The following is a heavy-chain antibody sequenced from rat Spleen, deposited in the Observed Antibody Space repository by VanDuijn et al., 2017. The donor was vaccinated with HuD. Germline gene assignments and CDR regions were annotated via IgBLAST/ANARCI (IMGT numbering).Heavy chain of an antibody. J-gene: IGHJ2*01. CDR3: TTANNGGFSELYYFDY. Sequence: EVQLVESGGGLVQPGRSLKLSCAASGFTFSDFDMAWVRQAPTKGLELVASIRTGDDDTYYRDSVKGRFTISRDNAKSTLYLQLDSLRSEDTATYYCTTANNGGFSELYYFDYWGQGVMVTVSS. CDR2: IRTGDDDT. CDR1: GFTFSDFD. D-gene: IGHD1-11*01. V-gene: IGHV5S23*01.